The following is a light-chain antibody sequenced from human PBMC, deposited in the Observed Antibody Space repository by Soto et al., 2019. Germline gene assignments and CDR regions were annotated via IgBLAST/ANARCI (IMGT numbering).Light chain of an antibody. CDR3: SSFAGSNNFPYV. J-gene: IGLJ1*01. V-gene: IGLV2-8*01. Sequence: QSALTQPPSASGSPGQSVTISCTVTSSDVGAYDYVSWYQQHAGKAPKLMIYEINKRPSGVPDRFSGSKSGNTASLTVSGLQAEDEADYYCSSFAGSNNFPYVFGTGTKVTVL. CDR2: EIN. CDR1: SSDVGAYDY.